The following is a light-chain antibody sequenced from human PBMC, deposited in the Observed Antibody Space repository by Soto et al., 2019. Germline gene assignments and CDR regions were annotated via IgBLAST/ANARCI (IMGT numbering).Light chain of an antibody. J-gene: IGKJ2*01. V-gene: IGKV3-20*01. CDR1: QSVSSTY. CDR3: QQYGRSPPFT. CDR2: GAS. Sequence: EIVLTQSPGTLSLSPGERATLSCRASQSVSSTYIAWYQQNPGQAPRLLIYGASSRPTGIPDRFSASGSGTDFTVTISRLEREDFAVYFCQQYGRSPPFTFGRGTKVEIK.